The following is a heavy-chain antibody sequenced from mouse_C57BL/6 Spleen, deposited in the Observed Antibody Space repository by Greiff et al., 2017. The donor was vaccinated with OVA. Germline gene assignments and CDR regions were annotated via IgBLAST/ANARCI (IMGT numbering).Heavy chain of an antibody. CDR2: INPNNGGT. D-gene: IGHD2-4*01. J-gene: IGHJ1*03. CDR3: ARSLDYEWYFDV. Sequence: EVQLQQSGPELVKPGASVKISCKASGYTFTDYYMNWVKQSHGKSLEWIGDINPNNGGTSYNQKFKGKATLTVDKSSSTAYMELRSLTSEDSAVYYCARSLDYEWYFDVWGTGTTVTVSS. CDR1: GYTFTDYY. V-gene: IGHV1-26*01.